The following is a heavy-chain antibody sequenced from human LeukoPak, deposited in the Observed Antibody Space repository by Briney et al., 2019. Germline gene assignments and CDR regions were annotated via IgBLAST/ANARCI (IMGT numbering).Heavy chain of an antibody. D-gene: IGHD5-24*01. CDR2: IYYSGST. CDR1: GGSISSYY. CDR3: ARRDDYFDY. Sequence: SETLSLTCTVSGGSISSYYWSWIRQPPGKGLEWIGYIYYSGSTNYNPSLKSRITISIDTSKNQFSLKLSSVTAADTAVYYCARRDDYFDYWGQGTLVTVSS. J-gene: IGHJ4*02. V-gene: IGHV4-59*08.